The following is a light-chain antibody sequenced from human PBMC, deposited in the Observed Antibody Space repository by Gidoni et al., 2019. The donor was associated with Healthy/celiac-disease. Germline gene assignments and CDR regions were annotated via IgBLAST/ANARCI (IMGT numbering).Light chain of an antibody. J-gene: IGKJ4*01. CDR3: QQYNNWAPRT. V-gene: IGKV3-15*01. CDR2: CAS. CDR1: QSVSSN. Sequence: LVIPQSQATLSVSPGVSATLSCRPSQSVSSNLAWYQQKPGQAPRLLIYCASTRATGMPARSSGSGSGTEFTLTISSLQSEDFAVYYCQQYNNWAPRTFGGGTKVEIK.